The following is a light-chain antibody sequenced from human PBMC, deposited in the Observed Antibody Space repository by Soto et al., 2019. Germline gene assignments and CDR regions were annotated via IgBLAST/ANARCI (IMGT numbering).Light chain of an antibody. V-gene: IGKV3-20*01. CDR1: QSISSRH. CDR3: QQYGSLST. J-gene: IGKJ1*01. Sequence: ETVLTQSPGTLSLSPGERATLSCRASQSISSRHLAWYQQKPGQAPRLLIYGASSRATGIPDRFSGSGSGTDSTLTISRLEPEDCAVYYCQQYGSLSTFGQGTMVDI. CDR2: GAS.